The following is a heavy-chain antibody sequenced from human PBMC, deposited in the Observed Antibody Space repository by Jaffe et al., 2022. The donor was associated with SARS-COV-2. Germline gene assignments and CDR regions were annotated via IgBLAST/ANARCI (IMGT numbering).Heavy chain of an antibody. Sequence: QVQLQQWGAGLLKPSETLSLTCAVYGGSFSGYYWSWIRQPPGKGLEWIGEINHSGSTNYNPSLKSRVTISVDTSKNQFSLKLSSVTAADTAVYYCARGLAYDFWSGYGRFRFDPWGQGTLVTVSS. J-gene: IGHJ5*02. CDR3: ARGLAYDFWSGYGRFRFDP. D-gene: IGHD3-3*01. CDR2: INHSGST. V-gene: IGHV4-34*01. CDR1: GGSFSGYY.